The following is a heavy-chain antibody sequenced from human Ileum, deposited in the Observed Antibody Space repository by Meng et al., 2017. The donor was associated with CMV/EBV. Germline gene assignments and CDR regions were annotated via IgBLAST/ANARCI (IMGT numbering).Heavy chain of an antibody. CDR3: ARVWIPYYYDSSGYYGAY. D-gene: IGHD3-22*01. CDR1: GYTFTSYG. V-gene: IGHV1-18*01. Sequence: ASVKVSCKASGYTFTSYGISWVRQAPGQGLEWMGWISAYNGNTNYAQKLQGRVTMTTDTSTSTAYMELRSLRSDDTAVYYCARVWIPYYYDSSGYYGAYWGQGTLVTVSS. J-gene: IGHJ4*02. CDR2: ISAYNGNT.